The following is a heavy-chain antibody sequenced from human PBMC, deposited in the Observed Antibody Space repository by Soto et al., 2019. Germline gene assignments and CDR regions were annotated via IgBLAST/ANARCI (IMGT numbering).Heavy chain of an antibody. CDR1: TYW. CDR3: ARNKGPSY. CDR2: ISPDGIER. Sequence: TYWMTWVRQAPGKGLEWVANISPDGIERYYVDSVKGRFTISRDNANNSLSLQMNSLRPEDTALYFCARNKGPSYWGRGTLVTVSS. V-gene: IGHV3-7*01. J-gene: IGHJ4*02.